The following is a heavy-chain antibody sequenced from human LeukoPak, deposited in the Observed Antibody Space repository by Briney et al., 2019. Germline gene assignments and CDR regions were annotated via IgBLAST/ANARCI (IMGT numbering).Heavy chain of an antibody. V-gene: IGHV3-21*01. CDR2: ISSSSSYI. CDR1: GFTFSNYW. J-gene: IGHJ3*02. CDR3: ARTSWDYYDSSGYFPGAFDI. D-gene: IGHD3-22*01. Sequence: PGGSLRLSCAASGFTFSNYWMHWVRQAPGKGLEWVSSISSSSSYIYYADSVKGRFTISRDNAKNSLYLQMNSLRAEDTAVYYCARTSWDYYDSSGYFPGAFDIWGQGTMVTVSS.